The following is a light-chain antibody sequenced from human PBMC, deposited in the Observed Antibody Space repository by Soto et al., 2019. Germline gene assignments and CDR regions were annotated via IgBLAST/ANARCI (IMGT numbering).Light chain of an antibody. CDR2: RAS. CDR1: QTFSNSF. Sequence: EIVLTQSPGTLSLSPGERATLSCRASQTFSNSFLSWFQQIPGQAARLLIYRASNRATGIPDRFSGSGSGTDFTLTISRLEPEDFAVYYCQQYGSSPRTWTFGQGTKVDIK. V-gene: IGKV3-20*01. J-gene: IGKJ1*01. CDR3: QQYGSSPRTWT.